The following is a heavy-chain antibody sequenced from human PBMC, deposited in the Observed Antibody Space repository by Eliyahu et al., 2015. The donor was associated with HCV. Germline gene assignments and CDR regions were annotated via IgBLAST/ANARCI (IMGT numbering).Heavy chain of an antibody. J-gene: IGHJ4*02. V-gene: IGHV1-2*02. CDR1: GYTFTGXX. CDR2: INPNSGGT. Sequence: QVQLVQSGAEVKKPGASVKVSCKASGYTFTGXXMHWVRQAPGQGLEWMGWINPNSGGTNYAQKFQGRVTMTRDTSISTAYMELSRLRSDDTAVYYCAHVRYSSSWYGDGASDYWGQGTLVTVSS. CDR3: AHVRYSSSWYGDGASDY. D-gene: IGHD6-13*01.